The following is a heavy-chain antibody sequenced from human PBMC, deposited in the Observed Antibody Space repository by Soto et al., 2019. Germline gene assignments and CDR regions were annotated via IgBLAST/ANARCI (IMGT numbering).Heavy chain of an antibody. V-gene: IGHV4-31*03. CDR1: GGSISSGGYY. Sequence: SETLSLTCTVSGGSISSGGYYWSWIRQHPGKGLEWIGYIYYSGSTYYNPSLKSRVTISVDTSKNQFSLKLSSVTAADTAVYYCARDYCSGGSCYFDPWGQGTLVTVSS. J-gene: IGHJ5*02. D-gene: IGHD2-15*01. CDR2: IYYSGST. CDR3: ARDYCSGGSCYFDP.